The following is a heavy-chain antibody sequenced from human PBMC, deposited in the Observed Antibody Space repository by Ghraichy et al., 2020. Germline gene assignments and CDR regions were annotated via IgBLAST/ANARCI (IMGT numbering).Heavy chain of an antibody. Sequence: GESLNISCAASGFTFSSYDMHWVRQATGKGLEWVSAIGTAGDTYYPGSVKGRFTISRENAKNSLYLQMNSLRAGDTAVYYCARSRIRTSGYHDAFDIWGQGTMVTVSS. D-gene: IGHD1-14*01. CDR1: GFTFSSYD. CDR3: ARSRIRTSGYHDAFDI. J-gene: IGHJ3*02. CDR2: IGTAGDT. V-gene: IGHV3-13*01.